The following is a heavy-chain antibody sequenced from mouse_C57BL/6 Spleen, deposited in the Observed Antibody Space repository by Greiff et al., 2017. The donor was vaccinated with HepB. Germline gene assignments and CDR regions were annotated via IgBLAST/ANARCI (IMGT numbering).Heavy chain of an antibody. D-gene: IGHD2-5*01. CDR2: IHPSDSDT. CDR3: ATYNSNGRSFAY. J-gene: IGHJ3*01. CDR1: GYTFTSYW. Sequence: VQLQQSGAELVKPGASVKVSCKASGYTFTSYWMHWVKQRPGQGLEWIRRIHPSDSDTNYNQKLKGQATLTVDKSSNTAYMQLSSLTSEDSAVYYCATYNSNGRSFAYWGQGTLVTVSA. V-gene: IGHV1-74*01.